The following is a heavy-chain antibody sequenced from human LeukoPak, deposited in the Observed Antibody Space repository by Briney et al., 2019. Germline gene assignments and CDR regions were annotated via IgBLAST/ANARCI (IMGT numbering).Heavy chain of an antibody. CDR3: ARERQYYYDSTHYFDY. CDR1: GGTFSSYA. V-gene: IGHV1-69*04. CDR2: IIPILGIA. D-gene: IGHD3-22*01. J-gene: IGHJ4*02. Sequence: SVKVSCKASGGTFSSYAISWVRQAPGQGLEWMGRIIPILGIANYAQKFRGRVTITADKSTSTAYMELSSLRSEDTAVYYCARERQYYYDSTHYFDYWGQGTLVTVSS.